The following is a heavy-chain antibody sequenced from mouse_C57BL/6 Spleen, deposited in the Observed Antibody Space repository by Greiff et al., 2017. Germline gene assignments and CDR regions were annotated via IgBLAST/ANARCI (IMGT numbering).Heavy chain of an antibody. J-gene: IGHJ2*01. CDR2: INPNNGGT. V-gene: IGHV1-26*01. CDR1: GYTFTDYY. CDR3: ARNAGGSRYFDY. Sequence: EVQLQQSGPELVKPGASVKISCKASGYTFTDYYMNWVKQSHGKSLEWIGDINPNNGGTSYNQKFKGKATLTVDKSSSTAYMELRSLASEDSAVYYCARNAGGSRYFDYWGQGTTLTVSS. D-gene: IGHD1-1*01.